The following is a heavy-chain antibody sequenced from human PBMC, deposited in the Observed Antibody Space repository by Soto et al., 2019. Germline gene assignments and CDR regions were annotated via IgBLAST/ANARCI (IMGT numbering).Heavy chain of an antibody. CDR1: AFSLSTGGVG. CDR3: IQSRCGGDCLQSYASYYYYGMDV. CDR2: IYWDDDK. J-gene: IGHJ6*04. Sequence: QITLKESGPTLVKPTQTLTLTCTFSAFSLSTGGVGVGWIRQPPGKALEWLALIYWDDDKRYSPSLRSRLTITKDTSKNPVVLTMTNMDPVDTATYYCIQSRCGGDCLQSYASYYYYGMDVWGKGTTVTVSS. D-gene: IGHD2-21*02. V-gene: IGHV2-5*02.